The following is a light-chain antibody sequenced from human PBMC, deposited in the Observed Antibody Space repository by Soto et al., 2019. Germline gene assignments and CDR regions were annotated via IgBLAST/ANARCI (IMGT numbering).Light chain of an antibody. CDR3: QQYDSSPRT. Sequence: EIVLTQSPGSLSLSPGERATLSCRASQSFTSRSLAWYQQKPGLAPRLLISGVSNRAAGIPDRFSGSGSGTDFTLTISRLEPEDFAVYYCQQYDSSPRTFGQGTKVDIK. V-gene: IGKV3-20*01. CDR2: GVS. J-gene: IGKJ1*01. CDR1: QSFTSRS.